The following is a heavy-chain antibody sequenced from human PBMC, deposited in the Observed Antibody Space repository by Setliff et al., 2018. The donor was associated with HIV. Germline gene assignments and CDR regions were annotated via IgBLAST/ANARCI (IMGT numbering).Heavy chain of an antibody. V-gene: IGHV3-33*01. Sequence: AAGSLRLSCAASGFTFSRYGMHWVRQTPGKGLEWVAIIWYDGNNKQYADSMKGRFTISRDNSNNMLYLQMNSLRAEDTAVYYCAREESASSWGYYHYYMDVWGKGTTVTVSS. D-gene: IGHD3-16*01. CDR1: GFTFSRYG. J-gene: IGHJ6*03. CDR3: AREESASSWGYYHYYMDV. CDR2: IWYDGNNK.